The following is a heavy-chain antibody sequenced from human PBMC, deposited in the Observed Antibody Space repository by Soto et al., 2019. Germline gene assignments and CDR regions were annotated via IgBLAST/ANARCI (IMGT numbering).Heavy chain of an antibody. D-gene: IGHD6-13*01. CDR3: ARRGPGTYFDY. J-gene: IGHJ4*02. V-gene: IGHV3-23*01. Sequence: PGGALRLSCAASGFTFSSYAMNWVRQAPWKGLEWVSVISGSGDSTYYADSVKGRFTISRDNSKNTLYLQMNSLRAEDTAVYYCARRGPGTYFDYWGQGTLVTVSP. CDR2: ISGSGDST. CDR1: GFTFSSYA.